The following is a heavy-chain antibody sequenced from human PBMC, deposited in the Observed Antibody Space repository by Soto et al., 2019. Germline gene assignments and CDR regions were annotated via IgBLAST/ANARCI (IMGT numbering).Heavy chain of an antibody. V-gene: IGHV1-18*01. J-gene: IGHJ4*02. D-gene: IGHD2-15*01. CDR3: ARVESYCSGGSCYSGLPDY. CDR1: GYTFISYG. Sequence: QVQLVQSGAEVKKPGASVKVSCKASGYTFISYGISWVRQAPGQGLEWMGWISAYNGNTNYAQKLQGRVTMTTDTSTSTAYMELRSLRSDDPAVYYCARVESYCSGGSCYSGLPDYWGQGTLVTVSS. CDR2: ISAYNGNT.